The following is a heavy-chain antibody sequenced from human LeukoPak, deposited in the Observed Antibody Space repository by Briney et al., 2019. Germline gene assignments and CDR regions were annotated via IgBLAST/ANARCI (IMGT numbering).Heavy chain of an antibody. CDR3: AKDSPHYDFWSGHNWYFDL. D-gene: IGHD3-3*01. V-gene: IGHV3-53*05. Sequence: PGGSLRLSCAASGFTVSSNYMSWVRQAPGKGLEWVSVIYSGGSTYYADSVKGRFTISRDNSKNTLYLQMNSLRAEDTAVYYCAKDSPHYDFWSGHNWYFDLWGRGTLVTVSS. CDR2: IYSGGST. J-gene: IGHJ2*01. CDR1: GFTVSSNY.